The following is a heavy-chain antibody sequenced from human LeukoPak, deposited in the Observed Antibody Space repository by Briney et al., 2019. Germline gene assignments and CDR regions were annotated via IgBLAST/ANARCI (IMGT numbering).Heavy chain of an antibody. CDR2: VSSRGSTI. Sequence: GGSLRLSCAASRFTFSSYEMNWVRQAPRKGLEWVSYVSSRGSTIAYADSVKGRFTISRENAKNSLYLQMNSLRAKVTAVYYCASLEAYNWNYHDAFYILGQGTMVTVSS. CDR1: RFTFSSYE. CDR3: ASLEAYNWNYHDAFYI. V-gene: IGHV3-48*03. D-gene: IGHD1-7*01. J-gene: IGHJ3*02.